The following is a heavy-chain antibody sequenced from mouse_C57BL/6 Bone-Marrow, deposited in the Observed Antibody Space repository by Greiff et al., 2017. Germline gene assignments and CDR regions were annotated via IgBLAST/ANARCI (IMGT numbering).Heavy chain of an antibody. V-gene: IGHV1-55*01. J-gene: IGHJ1*01. Sequence: QVQLKQPGAELVKPGASVKMSCKASGYTFTSYWITWVKQRPGPGLEWLGTIYPGSGSTNYNEKFKSKATLTVDTYSSTAYMQLSRLKSEDSAVYYCSRGPYLYFDVWGPGTPVTVSS. CDR2: IYPGSGST. CDR3: SRGPYLYFDV. CDR1: GYTFTSYW.